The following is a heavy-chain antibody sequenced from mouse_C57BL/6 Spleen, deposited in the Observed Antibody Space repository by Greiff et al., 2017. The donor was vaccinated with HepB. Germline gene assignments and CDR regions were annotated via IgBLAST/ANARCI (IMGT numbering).Heavy chain of an antibody. CDR3: TSAQRYAMDY. CDR1: GFNIKDYY. CDR2: FDPEDGDT. Sequence: VQLQQSGAELVRPGASVKLSCTASGFNIKDYYMHWVKQRPEQGLEWIGRFDPEDGDTEYAPKFQGKATMTADTSSNTAYLQRSSLTSEDTAVYYCTSAQRYAMDYWGQGTSVTVSA. J-gene: IGHJ4*01. V-gene: IGHV14-1*01. D-gene: IGHD3-1*01.